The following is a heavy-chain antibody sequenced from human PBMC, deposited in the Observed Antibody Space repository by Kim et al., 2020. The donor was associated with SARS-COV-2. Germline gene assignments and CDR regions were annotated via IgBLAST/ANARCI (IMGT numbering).Heavy chain of an antibody. J-gene: IGHJ6*02. D-gene: IGHD2-21*02. CDR2: INPSGGST. CDR3: ARDLVGVVTAIPNYYYGMDV. Sequence: ASVKVSCKASGYTFTSYYMHWVRQAPGQGFEWMGIINPSGGSTSYAQKFQGRVTMTRDTSTSTVYMELSSLRSEDTAVYYCARDLVGVVTAIPNYYYGMDVWGQGTTVTVSS. V-gene: IGHV1-46*01. CDR1: GYTFTSYY.